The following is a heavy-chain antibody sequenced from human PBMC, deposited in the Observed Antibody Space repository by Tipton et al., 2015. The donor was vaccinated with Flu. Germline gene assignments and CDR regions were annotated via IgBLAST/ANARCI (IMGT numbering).Heavy chain of an antibody. D-gene: IGHD3-10*02. CDR1: GGSISSYY. V-gene: IGHV4-4*07. CDR3: ARLSYYDVDLKNFYFDY. J-gene: IGHJ4*02. CDR2: IYSSGST. Sequence: GLVKPSETLSLTCSVSGGSISSYYWSWIRQPAGKGLEWIGRIYSSGSTNYNPSLKSRVTISVDTSKSQFSLMLRSVTAADTAVYYCARLSYYDVDLKNFYFDYWGQGALVTVSS.